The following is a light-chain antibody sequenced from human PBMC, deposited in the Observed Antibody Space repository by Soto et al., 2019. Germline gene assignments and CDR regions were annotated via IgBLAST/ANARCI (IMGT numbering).Light chain of an antibody. V-gene: IGKV3-15*01. Sequence: EIVMTQSPATLSVSPGERATLSCRASQSVSSNLAWYQQKPGQAPRLLIYGASTRATGIPARFSGSGSGTEFTLTISGLQPDDFATYYCQQYESFSATFGPGTKV. CDR3: QQYESFSAT. J-gene: IGKJ1*01. CDR2: GAS. CDR1: QSVSSN.